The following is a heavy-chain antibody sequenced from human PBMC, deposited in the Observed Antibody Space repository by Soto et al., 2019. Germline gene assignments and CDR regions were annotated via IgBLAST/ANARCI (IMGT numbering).Heavy chain of an antibody. CDR2: INPNSGGT. CDR3: ARDPPPNYDILTGYYKDYYYYGMDV. CDR1: GYTFTGYY. J-gene: IGHJ6*02. D-gene: IGHD3-9*01. V-gene: IGHV1-2*02. Sequence: GASVKVSCKASGYTFTGYYMHWVRQAPGQGLEWMGWINPNSGGTNYAQKFQGRVTMTRDTSISTAYMELSRLRSDDTAVYYCARDPPPNYDILTGYYKDYYYYGMDVRGQGTTVTVSS.